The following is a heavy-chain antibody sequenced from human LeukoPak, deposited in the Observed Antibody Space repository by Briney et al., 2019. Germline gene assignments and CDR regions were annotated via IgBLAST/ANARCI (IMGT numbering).Heavy chain of an antibody. J-gene: IGHJ4*02. D-gene: IGHD3-22*01. CDR1: GFTVSSNY. Sequence: GGSLRLSCAASGFTVSSNYMSWVRQAPGKGLEWVSVIYSGGQTYYADSVKGRFTISRDNSKNTLYLQMNSLRAEDTAVYYCAKDRGVTMIVVVHLDYWGQGTLVTVSS. V-gene: IGHV3-66*01. CDR2: IYSGGQT. CDR3: AKDRGVTMIVVVHLDY.